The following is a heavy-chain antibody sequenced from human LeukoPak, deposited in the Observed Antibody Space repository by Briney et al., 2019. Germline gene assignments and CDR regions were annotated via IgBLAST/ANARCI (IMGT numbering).Heavy chain of an antibody. CDR3: AKGMTHREYYYDSSGYYRIDY. D-gene: IGHD3-22*01. CDR1: GFTFSSYS. Sequence: SGGSLRLSCAASGFTFSSYSMNWVRQAPGKGLEWVSAISGSGGSTYYADSVKGGFTISRDNSKNTLYLQMNSLRAEDTAVYYCAKGMTHREYYYDSSGYYRIDYWGQGTLVTVSS. J-gene: IGHJ4*02. V-gene: IGHV3-23*01. CDR2: ISGSGGST.